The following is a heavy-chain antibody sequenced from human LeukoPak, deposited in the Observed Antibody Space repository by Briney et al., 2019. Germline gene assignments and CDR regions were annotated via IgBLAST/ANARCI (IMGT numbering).Heavy chain of an antibody. Sequence: ASVKVSCKASGYTFTGYYMHWVRQAPGQGLEWMGWINPNSGGTNYAQKFQGRVTMTRDTSISTAYMELSRLRSDDTAVYYCARGTYHDSSGYAHWGQGTLVTVSS. V-gene: IGHV1-2*02. D-gene: IGHD3-22*01. CDR3: ARGTYHDSSGYAH. J-gene: IGHJ4*02. CDR1: GYTFTGYY. CDR2: INPNSGGT.